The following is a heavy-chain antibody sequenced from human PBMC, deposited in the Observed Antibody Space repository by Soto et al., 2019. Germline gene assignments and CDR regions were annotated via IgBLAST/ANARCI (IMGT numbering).Heavy chain of an antibody. CDR3: ARENSSTFYSFEY. CDR2: SCRSGRT. D-gene: IGHD6-13*01. V-gene: IGHV4-4*02. J-gene: IGHJ4*02. Sequence: WATLSLTCAVSGVSISSSNWWRLGRQPAGEVVEWIGESCRSGRTNYNPSLKRRVTISVDKSNNKLSLKLHTLTAADTAVYYCARENSSTFYSFEYWGQGTMVTGSS. CDR1: GVSISSSNW.